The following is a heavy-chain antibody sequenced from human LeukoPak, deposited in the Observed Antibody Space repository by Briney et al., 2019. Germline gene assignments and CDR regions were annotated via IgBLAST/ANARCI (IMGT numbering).Heavy chain of an antibody. CDR2: IYYSGRT. J-gene: IGHJ3*02. CDR1: GGSISSSSYY. D-gene: IGHD2-15*01. V-gene: IGHV4-39*01. CDR3: ARPSDCSGGSCYPNDAFDI. Sequence: SETLSLTCTVSGGSISSSSYYWGWIRQPPGKGLEWIGSIYYSGRTYNNPSLKSRVTISVDTSKNQFSLKLSSVTAADTAVYYCARPSDCSGGSCYPNDAFDIWGQGTMVTVSS.